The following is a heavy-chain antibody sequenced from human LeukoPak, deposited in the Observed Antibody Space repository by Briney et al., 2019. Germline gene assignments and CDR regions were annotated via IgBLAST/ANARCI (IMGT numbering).Heavy chain of an antibody. J-gene: IGHJ5*02. Sequence: ASVKVSCKASGGTFSSYAISWVRQAPGQGLEWMGGIIPIFGTANYAQKFQGRVTITADESRSTAYMELSSLRSEDTAVYYCARDSDIVVVPAANWFDPWGQGTLVTVSS. V-gene: IGHV1-69*13. CDR3: ARDSDIVVVPAANWFDP. CDR2: IIPIFGTA. D-gene: IGHD2-2*01. CDR1: GGTFSSYA.